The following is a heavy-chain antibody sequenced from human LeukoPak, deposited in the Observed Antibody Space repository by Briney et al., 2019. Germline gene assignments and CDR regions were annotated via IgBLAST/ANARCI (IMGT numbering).Heavy chain of an antibody. CDR2: STAYSGNT. D-gene: IGHD6-19*01. CDR1: GYTLNTYG. Sequence: ASVKVSCKASGYTLNTYGITWVRQAPGQGFEWMGWSTAYSGNTYYGQKFQGRVTMTTDTSTNTAYMEVKSLTSDDTAVYYCARLYSSGWIDYFDYWGQGTLVTVSS. J-gene: IGHJ4*02. V-gene: IGHV1-18*01. CDR3: ARLYSSGWIDYFDY.